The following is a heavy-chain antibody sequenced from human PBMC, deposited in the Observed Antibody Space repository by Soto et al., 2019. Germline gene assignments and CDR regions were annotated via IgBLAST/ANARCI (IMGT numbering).Heavy chain of an antibody. D-gene: IGHD1-26*01. J-gene: IGHJ5*02. CDR2: ISAYNGNT. CDR1: GYTFTNYG. V-gene: IGHV1-18*01. Sequence: ASVKVSCKASGYTFTNYGLTWVRQAPGQGLEWMGWISAYNGNTNYAQKLQGRVTMTADTSTSTAYMELRSLRSDDTAVYYCARIVGADRRWFDPWGQGTLVTVSS. CDR3: ARIVGADRRWFDP.